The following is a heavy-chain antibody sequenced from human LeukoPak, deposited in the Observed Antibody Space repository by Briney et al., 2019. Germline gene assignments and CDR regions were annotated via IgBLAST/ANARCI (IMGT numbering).Heavy chain of an antibody. CDR1: GGSISGYY. V-gene: IGHV4-59*01. CDR2: IYSSETP. J-gene: IGHJ5*02. CDR3: ARGHYDLAP. D-gene: IGHD4-17*01. Sequence: PSETLSLTCTVSGGSISGYYWSWIRQPPRKGLEWIGYIYSSETPKYDPSLESRVTISLDTSKNQVSLNLRSVTVADTAIYFCARGHYDLAPWGQGILVTVSS.